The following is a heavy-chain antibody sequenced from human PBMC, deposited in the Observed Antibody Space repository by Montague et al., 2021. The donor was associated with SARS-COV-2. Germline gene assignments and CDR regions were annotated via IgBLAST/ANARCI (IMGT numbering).Heavy chain of an antibody. CDR2: IYYSGTT. CDR1: GDSITNIDYY. Sequence: SETLSLTCSVSGDSITNIDYYWAWIRQPPGKEPQWIGSIYYSGTTFYSPPLKSRLTISVDTSKNQFSLNLNSVTAADTAVYFCARRDKTAGWFDPWGQGKLVTVSA. V-gene: IGHV4-39*01. J-gene: IGHJ5*02. CDR3: ARRDKTAGWFDP. D-gene: IGHD6-25*01.